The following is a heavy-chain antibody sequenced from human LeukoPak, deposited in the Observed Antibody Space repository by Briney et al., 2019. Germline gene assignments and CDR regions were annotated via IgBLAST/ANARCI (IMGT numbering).Heavy chain of an antibody. V-gene: IGHV4-39*01. CDR1: GGSISSSSYY. Sequence: SETLSLTCTVSGGSISSSSYYWGWIRQPPGKGLEWIGSIYYSGSTYYNPSLKSRVTISVDTSKNQFSLKLSSVTAADTAVYYCARAPGRGSGWYKYWGQGTLVTVSS. CDR2: IYYSGST. J-gene: IGHJ4*02. CDR3: ARAPGRGSGWYKY. D-gene: IGHD6-19*01.